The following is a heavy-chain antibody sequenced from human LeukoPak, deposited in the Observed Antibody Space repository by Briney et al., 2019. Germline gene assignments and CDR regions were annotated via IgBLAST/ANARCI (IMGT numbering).Heavy chain of an antibody. D-gene: IGHD5-12*01. CDR2: INHSGST. J-gene: IGHJ4*02. Sequence: SETLSLTCAVYGGSFSGYYRSWIRQPPGKGLEWIGEINHSGSTNYNPSHKSRVTISVDTSKNQFSLKLSSVTAADTAVYSCARGRWVRQSFDYRGQGTLVTVSS. CDR3: ARGRWVRQSFDY. V-gene: IGHV4-34*01. CDR1: GGSFSGYY.